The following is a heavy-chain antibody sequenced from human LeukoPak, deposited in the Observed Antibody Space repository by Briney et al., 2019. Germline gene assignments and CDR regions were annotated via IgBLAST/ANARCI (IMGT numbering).Heavy chain of an antibody. V-gene: IGHV4-59*01. D-gene: IGHD3-16*01. CDR2: IYYRVTS. CDR3: ARESGSYLWRSWLNP. Sequence: SETLSLTCTVSGDSISTYYWSWIRQPPGKGLEWIGYIYYRVTSDYNPSLKSRVTISVDTSKNQFSLKLNSVTAADTAVYYCARESGSYLWRSWLNPWGQGTLVTVSS. CDR1: GDSISTYY. J-gene: IGHJ5*02.